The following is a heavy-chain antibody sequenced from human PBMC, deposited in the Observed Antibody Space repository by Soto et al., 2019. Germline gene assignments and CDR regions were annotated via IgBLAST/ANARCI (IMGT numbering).Heavy chain of an antibody. CDR1: GGTFSSDA. Sequence: QVQLLQSGAEVKKPWSSVKVSCKASGGTFSSDAISWVRQAPGQGPEWMGGSIPIFGTANYAQKFQGRVTITADESTSTAYLEMSSIISEDTAVSYCARDKQYGGNFDAFDIWGQGTMVTVS. CDR2: SIPIFGTA. J-gene: IGHJ3*02. CDR3: ARDKQYGGNFDAFDI. D-gene: IGHD4-17*01. V-gene: IGHV1-69*01.